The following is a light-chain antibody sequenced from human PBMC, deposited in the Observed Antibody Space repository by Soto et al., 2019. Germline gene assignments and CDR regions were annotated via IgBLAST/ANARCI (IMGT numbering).Light chain of an antibody. CDR2: DVS. V-gene: IGLV2-14*01. CDR1: SSDVGGYNY. CDR3: SSYTSSSTLYV. Sequence: QSVLTQPASVSGSPGQSITISCTGTSSDVGGYNYVSWYQQHPGKAHKLMIYDVSNRPSGFSNRFSGSKSGNTASLTISGLQAEDEADYYCSSYTSSSTLYVCGTGTKVTVL. J-gene: IGLJ1*01.